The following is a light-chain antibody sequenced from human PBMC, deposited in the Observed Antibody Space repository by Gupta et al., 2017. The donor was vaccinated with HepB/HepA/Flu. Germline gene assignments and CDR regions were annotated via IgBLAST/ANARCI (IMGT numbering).Light chain of an antibody. V-gene: IGKV1-39*01. CDR3: QQSYSSPLT. Sequence: DIQMTQSPSSLSASVGDRVTITCRANQTISRYLNWYQQKPGRAPNLLIYGASSLQSGVPSRFTGSGSGTEFTLTISSLQPEDFAAYYCQQSYSSPLTFGGGTKVEIK. CDR1: QTISRY. CDR2: GAS. J-gene: IGKJ4*01.